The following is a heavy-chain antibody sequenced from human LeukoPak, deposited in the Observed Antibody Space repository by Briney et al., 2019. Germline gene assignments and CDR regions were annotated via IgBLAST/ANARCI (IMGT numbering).Heavy chain of an antibody. CDR3: AKRRPVELVAAFNY. CDR1: GFTFSSYA. CDR2: ISGSGGST. Sequence: GGSLRLSCAASGFTFSSYAMSWVCQAPGKGLEWVSGISGSGGSTYYADSVKGRFTISRDNSKNTLYLQMNSLRADDTAVYYCAKRRPVELVAAFNYWGQGTVVTVPS. D-gene: IGHD2-15*01. J-gene: IGHJ4*02. V-gene: IGHV3-23*01.